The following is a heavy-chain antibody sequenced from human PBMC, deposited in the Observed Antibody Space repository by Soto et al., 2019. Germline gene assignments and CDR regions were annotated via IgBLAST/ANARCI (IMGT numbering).Heavy chain of an antibody. CDR1: GGSISSGGYS. J-gene: IGHJ4*02. CDR3: ARVKWFGESGFDY. CDR2: IYHSGYT. D-gene: IGHD3-10*01. V-gene: IGHV4-61*08. Sequence: SETLSLTCAVSGGSISSGGYSWSWIRQPPGKGLEWIGYIYHSGYTYYNPSLKSRVTISVDTSKNQFSLNVSSVTAADTAVYYCARVKWFGESGFDYWGQGTLVTVSS.